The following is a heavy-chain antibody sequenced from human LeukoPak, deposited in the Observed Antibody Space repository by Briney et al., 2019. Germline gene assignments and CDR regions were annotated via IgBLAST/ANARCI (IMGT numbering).Heavy chain of an antibody. V-gene: IGHV3-23*01. D-gene: IGHD2-21*02. CDR3: AKVISRDIVVVTAPLAA. CDR1: GFTFSSYA. CDR2: ISGSGGST. Sequence: GGSLRLSCAASGFTFSSYAMSWVRQAPGKGLEWVSAISGSGGSTYYADSVKGRFTISRDNSKNTLYLQMNSLGAEDTAVYYCAKVISRDIVVVTAPLAAWGQGTLVTVSS. J-gene: IGHJ5*02.